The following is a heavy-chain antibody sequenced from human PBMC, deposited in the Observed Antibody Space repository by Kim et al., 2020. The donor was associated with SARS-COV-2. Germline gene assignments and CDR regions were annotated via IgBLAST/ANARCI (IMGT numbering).Heavy chain of an antibody. CDR2: ISYDGSNK. CDR1: GFTFSSYG. D-gene: IGHD3-10*01. Sequence: GGSLRLSCAASGFTFSSYGMHWVRQAPGKGLEWVAVISYDGSNKYYADSVKGRFTISRDNSKNTQYLQMNSLSAEDTAVYYCARDGGGDYGSGSYYGDYWGQGTLVTVFS. V-gene: IGHV3-33*05. J-gene: IGHJ4*02. CDR3: ARDGGGDYGSGSYYGDY.